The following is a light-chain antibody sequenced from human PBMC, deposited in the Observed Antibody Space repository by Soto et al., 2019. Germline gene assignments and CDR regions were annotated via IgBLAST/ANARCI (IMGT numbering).Light chain of an antibody. Sequence: QSALTQPASVSGSPGQSITISCTGTSSDVGAYNYVSWYQHHPGKAPKLMIYEVSNRPSGVSNRYSGSKSGNTVSLTISGLQAEDEADYYCSSYTTSDTYVFGTGTKLTV. J-gene: IGLJ1*01. CDR2: EVS. V-gene: IGLV2-14*01. CDR1: SSDVGAYNY. CDR3: SSYTTSDTYV.